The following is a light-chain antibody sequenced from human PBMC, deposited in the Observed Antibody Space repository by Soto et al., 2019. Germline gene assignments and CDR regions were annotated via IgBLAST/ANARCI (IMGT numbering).Light chain of an antibody. V-gene: IGKV3D-20*02. CDR1: QSVSSNY. J-gene: IGKJ5*01. CDR3: QQRNYWPIT. Sequence: DIVLTQSPGTLSLSPGERATLSSRTSQSVSSNYLAWYQQKPGQAPRLLIYGASSRATGIPDRFSGSGSGTDFTLTINSLEPEDFAVYYCQQRNYWPITFGQGTRLEIK. CDR2: GAS.